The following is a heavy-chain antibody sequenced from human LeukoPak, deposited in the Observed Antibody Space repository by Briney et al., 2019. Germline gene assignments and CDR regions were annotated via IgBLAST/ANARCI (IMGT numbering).Heavy chain of an antibody. D-gene: IGHD3-22*01. CDR1: GFTFTTYA. CDR3: AKGGGYDSGYYYMDV. J-gene: IGHJ6*03. V-gene: IGHV3-30*18. CDR2: ISSDISYK. Sequence: GGSLRLSCAASGFTFTTYAMHWVRQAPGKGLEWVAVISSDISYKSYADSVKGRFSISRDNSKNTLYLQMDSLRAEDTAVYYCAKGGGYDSGYYYMDVWGKGTTVTISS.